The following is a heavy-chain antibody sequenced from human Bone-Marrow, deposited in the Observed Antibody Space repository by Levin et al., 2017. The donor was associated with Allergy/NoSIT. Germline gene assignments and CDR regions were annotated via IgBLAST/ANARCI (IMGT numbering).Heavy chain of an antibody. CDR2: IIPIFGTA. V-gene: IGHV1-69*13. CDR1: GGTFSSYA. CDR3: ARDSAYCSSTSCYVRSDYYYYYMDV. J-gene: IGHJ6*03. D-gene: IGHD2-2*01. Sequence: SVKVSCKASGGTFSSYAISWVRQAPGQGLEWMGGIIPIFGTANYAQKFQGRVTITADESTSTAYMELSSLRSEDTAVYYCARDSAYCSSTSCYVRSDYYYYYMDVWGKGTTVTVSS.